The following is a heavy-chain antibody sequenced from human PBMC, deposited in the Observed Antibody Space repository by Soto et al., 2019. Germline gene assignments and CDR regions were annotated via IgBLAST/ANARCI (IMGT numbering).Heavy chain of an antibody. J-gene: IGHJ4*02. CDR1: GVTFCSYA. CDR2: ISGSGGST. Sequence: QPGGSLRLSCAASGVTFCSYAMSWVRQAPGKGLEWVSAISGSGGSTYYADSVKGRFTISRENSKNTLYLQMNSLRAEDTAVYYCAKAVMRTGYPLSTDYWGQGTLVTVSS. CDR3: AKAVMRTGYPLSTDY. D-gene: IGHD1-1*01. V-gene: IGHV3-23*01.